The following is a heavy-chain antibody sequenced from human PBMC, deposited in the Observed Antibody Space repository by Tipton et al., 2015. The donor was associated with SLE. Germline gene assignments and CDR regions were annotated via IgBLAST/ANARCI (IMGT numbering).Heavy chain of an antibody. CDR1: GGSFSGYY. Sequence: TLSLTCAVYGGSFSGYYWSWIRQPPGKGLEWIGEINHSGSTNYNPSLKSRVTISIDTSINQFSLKLSSVTAADTAVYYCAREVGHYYDSSGYDYWGQGTLVTVSS. J-gene: IGHJ4*02. CDR3: AREVGHYYDSSGYDY. CDR2: INHSGST. V-gene: IGHV4-34*01. D-gene: IGHD3-22*01.